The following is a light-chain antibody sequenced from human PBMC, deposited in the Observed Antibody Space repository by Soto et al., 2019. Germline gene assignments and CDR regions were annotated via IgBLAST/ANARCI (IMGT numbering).Light chain of an antibody. CDR1: SSDVGTYNS. Sequence: QSALAHPASVSGAPGQSITISCTGTSSDVGTYNSVSWYQQDPGKCPKFMIHDVSKRPSGVSTRFSGSKSGNTASLTISALQAEDEADYYCSSYTSSRSFLFGSGTKVTVL. J-gene: IGLJ1*01. CDR3: SSYTSSRSFL. CDR2: DVS. V-gene: IGLV2-14*01.